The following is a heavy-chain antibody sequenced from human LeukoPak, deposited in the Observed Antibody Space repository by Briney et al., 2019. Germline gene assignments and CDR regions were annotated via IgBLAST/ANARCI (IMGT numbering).Heavy chain of an antibody. Sequence: GESLKISCKGSGYKFNAYWIAWVRQMPGKGLEWMGIIYPDDSDTRYSPSFQGQVTISADKSVSIAYLQWSSLKASDTAMYYCARPNITSYYDSRGYDAFDVWGQGTLVIVSS. J-gene: IGHJ3*01. CDR2: IYPDDSDT. D-gene: IGHD3-22*01. CDR3: ARPNITSYYDSRGYDAFDV. V-gene: IGHV5-51*01. CDR1: GYKFNAYW.